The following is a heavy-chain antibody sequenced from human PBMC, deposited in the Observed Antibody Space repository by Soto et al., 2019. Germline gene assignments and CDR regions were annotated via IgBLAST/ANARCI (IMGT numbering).Heavy chain of an antibody. J-gene: IGHJ6*02. D-gene: IGHD2-15*01. V-gene: IGHV3-30-3*01. Sequence: PGGSLRLSCAASGFTFSSYAMHWVRQAPGKGLEWVAVISYDGSNKYYADSVKGRFTISRDNSKNTLYLQMNSLRAEDTAVYYCARGAAYIGTGMDVWGQGTTVTVSS. CDR1: GFTFSSYA. CDR2: ISYDGSNK. CDR3: ARGAAYIGTGMDV.